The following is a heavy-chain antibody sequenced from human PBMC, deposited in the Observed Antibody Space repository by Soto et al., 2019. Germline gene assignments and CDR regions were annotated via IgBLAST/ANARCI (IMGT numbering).Heavy chain of an antibody. CDR1: GGSISRGYSY. V-gene: IGHV4-30-4*01. CDR3: ARVGEAVRRDWFDP. Sequence: PXETLSLTFTVSGGSISRGYSYGSCIRQPPGKGLEWIGYIYYSGSTYYNPSLKSRVTISVDTSKNQFSLKLTSVTAADTAVYYSARVGEAVRRDWFDPWGQGTLVTVSS. D-gene: IGHD6-19*01. CDR2: IYYSGST. J-gene: IGHJ5*02.